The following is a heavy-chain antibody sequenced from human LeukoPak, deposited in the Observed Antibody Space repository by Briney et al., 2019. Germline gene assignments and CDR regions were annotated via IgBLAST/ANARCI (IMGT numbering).Heavy chain of an antibody. CDR1: VGSISSYY. CDR2: IFHSGNT. D-gene: IGHD6-19*01. Sequence: PSETLSLTCTVSVGSISSYYWSWIRQPPGKGLEWIGYIFHSGNTNYNPSLKSRVTMSVDTSKNQFSLKLSSVTAADTAVYYCAREASSGWHIDYWGQGTLVTVSS. J-gene: IGHJ4*02. V-gene: IGHV4-59*01. CDR3: AREASSGWHIDY.